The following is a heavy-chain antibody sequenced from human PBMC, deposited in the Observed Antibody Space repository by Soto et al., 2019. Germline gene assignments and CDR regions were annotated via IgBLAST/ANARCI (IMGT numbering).Heavy chain of an antibody. CDR1: GFTFSSYG. D-gene: IGHD4-4*01. CDR3: ARAAVWATVTNFDY. V-gene: IGHV3-30*03. J-gene: IGHJ4*02. Sequence: HPGGSLRLSCAASGFTFSSYGMHWVRQAPGKGLEWVAVISYDGSNKYYADSVKGRFTISRDNSKNTLYLQMNSLRAEDTAVYYCARAAVWATVTNFDYWGQGTLVTVSS. CDR2: ISYDGSNK.